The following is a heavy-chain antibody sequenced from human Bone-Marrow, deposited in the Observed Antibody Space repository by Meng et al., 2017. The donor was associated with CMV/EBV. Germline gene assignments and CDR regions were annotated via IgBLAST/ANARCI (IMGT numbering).Heavy chain of an antibody. CDR3: ARGYDSSGYQDY. D-gene: IGHD3-22*01. CDR2: INPNSGGT. V-gene: IGHV1-2*02. CDR1: GYTFTGYY. Sequence: GQWRHAGAEVKTPGASLKVSCKASGYTFTGYYMHWVRQAPGQGLEWMGWINPNSGGTNYAQKFQGRVTMTRDTSISTAYMELSRLRSDDTAVYYCARGYDSSGYQDYWGQGTLVTVSS. J-gene: IGHJ4*02.